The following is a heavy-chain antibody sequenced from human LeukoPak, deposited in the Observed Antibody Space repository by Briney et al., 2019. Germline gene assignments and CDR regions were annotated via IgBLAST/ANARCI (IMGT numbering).Heavy chain of an antibody. CDR1: GGSVSSGSYY. CDR2: IYYSGST. CDR3: ARVPVGATTGVFDY. D-gene: IGHD1-26*01. V-gene: IGHV4-61*01. Sequence: PSGTLSLTCTVSGGSVSSGSYYWSWIRQPPGKGLEWIGYIYYSGSTNYNPSLKSRVTISVDTSKNQFSLKLSSVTAADTAVYYCARVPVGATTGVFDYWGQGTLVTVSS. J-gene: IGHJ4*02.